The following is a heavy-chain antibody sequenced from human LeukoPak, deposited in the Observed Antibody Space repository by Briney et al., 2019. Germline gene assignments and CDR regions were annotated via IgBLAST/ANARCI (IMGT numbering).Heavy chain of an antibody. V-gene: IGHV7-4-1*02. CDR3: ARAALMVRGVMGFNWFDP. D-gene: IGHD3-10*01. CDR1: GYTFTSYA. Sequence: ASVKVSCKASGYTFTSYAMNWVRQAPGQGLEWMGWINTNTGNPTYAQGFTGRFVFSLDTSVSTVYLQISSLKAEDAAVYYCARAALMVRGVMGFNWFDPWGQGTLVTVSS. J-gene: IGHJ5*02. CDR2: INTNTGNP.